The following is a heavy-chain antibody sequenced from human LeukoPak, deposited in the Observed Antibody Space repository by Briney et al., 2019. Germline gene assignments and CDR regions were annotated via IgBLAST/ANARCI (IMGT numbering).Heavy chain of an antibody. CDR3: AKEGIP. CDR1: GFTFSSYG. J-gene: IGHJ4*02. V-gene: IGHV3-30*18. D-gene: IGHD5-18*01. Sequence: GGSLRLSCAASGFTFSSYGMHWVRQAPGKGLEWVAVISYDGSNKYYADSVKGRFTISRDNSKNTLYLQMNSLRAEDTAVYYCAKEGIPWGQGTLVTVSP. CDR2: ISYDGSNK.